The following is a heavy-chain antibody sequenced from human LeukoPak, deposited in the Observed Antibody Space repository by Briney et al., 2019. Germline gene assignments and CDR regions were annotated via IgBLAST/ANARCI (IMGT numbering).Heavy chain of an antibody. CDR3: ARGYWGSSYYFDY. Sequence: GGSLRLSCAASGFTVSSNYMSWVRQAPGKGLEWVSVIYSGGSTYYADSVKGRFTISRDNSKNTLYLQMNSLRAEDTAVYYCARGYWGSSYYFDYWGQGTLVTVSS. V-gene: IGHV3-66*01. D-gene: IGHD3-16*01. CDR1: GFTVSSNY. J-gene: IGHJ4*02. CDR2: IYSGGST.